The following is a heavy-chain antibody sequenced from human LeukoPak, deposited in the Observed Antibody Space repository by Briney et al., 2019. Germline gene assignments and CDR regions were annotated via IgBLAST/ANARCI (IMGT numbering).Heavy chain of an antibody. D-gene: IGHD6-13*01. CDR3: ARAAAGHYYYYMDV. J-gene: IGHJ6*03. Sequence: PGGSLRLSCAASGFTFSSYSMNWVCQAPGKGLEWVSSISSSSSYIYYADSVKGRFTISRDNAKNSLYLQMNSLRAEDTAVYYCARAAAGHYYYYMDVWGKGTTVTVSS. V-gene: IGHV3-21*01. CDR2: ISSSSSYI. CDR1: GFTFSSYS.